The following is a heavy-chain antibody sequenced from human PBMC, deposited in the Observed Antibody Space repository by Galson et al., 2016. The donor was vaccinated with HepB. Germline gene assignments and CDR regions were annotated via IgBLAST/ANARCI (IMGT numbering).Heavy chain of an antibody. D-gene: IGHD3-10*01. J-gene: IGHJ6*02. CDR3: AKDGWFGERDYYYYGVDV. CDR2: IWYDGSNK. V-gene: IGHV3-33*06. Sequence: LRLSCAASGFTFRSYGMHWVRQAPGKGLEWVAVIWYDGSNKYYTDSVKGRFTISRDNSKNTLYLQMNSLRAEETAVYYCAKDGWFGERDYYYYGVDVWGQGTTVTVSS. CDR1: GFTFRSYG.